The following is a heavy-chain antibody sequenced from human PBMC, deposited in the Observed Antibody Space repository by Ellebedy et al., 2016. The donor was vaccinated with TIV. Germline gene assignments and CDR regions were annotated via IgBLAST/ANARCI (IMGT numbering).Heavy chain of an antibody. J-gene: IGHJ4*02. V-gene: IGHV3-72*01. CDR3: TRSGSYDSFHY. Sequence: GESLKISCAASGFTFSDYYMDWVRQAPGKGLEWVGRCRNKANRHTTEYAASVKGRFTSSRDDSKNSLYLQMNNLKTEDTAMYYCTRSGSYDSFHYWGQGTLVTVSS. D-gene: IGHD1-26*01. CDR1: GFTFSDYY. CDR2: CRNKANRHTT.